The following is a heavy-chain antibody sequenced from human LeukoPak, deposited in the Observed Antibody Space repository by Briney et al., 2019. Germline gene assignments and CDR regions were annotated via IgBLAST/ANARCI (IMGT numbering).Heavy chain of an antibody. Sequence: PGGSLRLSCAASGFTFSSYAMSWVRQAPGKGLEWVSAISGSGGSTYYADSVKGRFTISRDNSKNTLYLQMNRLRAEDTAIYYCAKDVGLIIVGALYWGQGTLVTVSS. D-gene: IGHD1-26*01. V-gene: IGHV3-23*01. J-gene: IGHJ4*02. CDR1: GFTFSSYA. CDR2: ISGSGGST. CDR3: AKDVGLIIVGALY.